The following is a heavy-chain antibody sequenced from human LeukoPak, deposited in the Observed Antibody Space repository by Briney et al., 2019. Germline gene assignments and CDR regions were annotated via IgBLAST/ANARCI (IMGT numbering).Heavy chain of an antibody. D-gene: IGHD3-10*02. CDR1: GFTFSSHA. CDR2: ISASDGAT. J-gene: IGHJ6*03. Sequence: GGSLRLSCEVSGFTFSSHAMNWVRQAPAKGLEWLSCISASDGATWYADSVKGRFTISRDNSKNTLYLQMNDLRAEDTAIYYCAKDGHVTYHYFHMDVWGKGTTVIVSS. CDR3: AKDGHVTYHYFHMDV. V-gene: IGHV3-23*01.